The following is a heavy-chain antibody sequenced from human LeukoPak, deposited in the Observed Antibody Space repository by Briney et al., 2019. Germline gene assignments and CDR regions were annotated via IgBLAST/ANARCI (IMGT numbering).Heavy chain of an antibody. J-gene: IGHJ4*02. D-gene: IGHD3-22*01. CDR1: GFTFDDYA. Sequence: PGRSLRLSCAASGFTFDDYAMHWVRHAPGKGLEWVSGISWNSGSIGYADSVKGRFTISRDNAKNSLYLRMNSLRAEDTALYYCAKDRTPYYYDSSGYYPGVGGPLGYWGQGTLVTVSS. CDR2: ISWNSGSI. CDR3: AKDRTPYYYDSSGYYPGVGGPLGY. V-gene: IGHV3-9*01.